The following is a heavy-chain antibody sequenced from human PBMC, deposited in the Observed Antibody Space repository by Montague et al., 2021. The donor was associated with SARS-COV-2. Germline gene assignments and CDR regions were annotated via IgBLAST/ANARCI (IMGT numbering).Heavy chain of an antibody. CDR2: INHSGSI. CDR1: SGSFSDYY. J-gene: IGHJ2*01. Sequence: SETLSLTCAVYSGSFSDYYWTWIRQPPGKGLEWIGEINHSGSINYNPSLKSRVSISVDTFKNQFSLKLTSATAADTAVYYCARGAPTITMIVVVFTGAGWYFDLWGRGTLVTVSS. CDR3: ARGAPTITMIVVVFTGAGWYFDL. D-gene: IGHD3-22*01. V-gene: IGHV4-34*01.